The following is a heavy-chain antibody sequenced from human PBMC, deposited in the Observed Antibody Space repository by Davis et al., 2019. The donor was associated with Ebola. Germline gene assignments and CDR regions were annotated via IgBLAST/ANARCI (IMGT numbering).Heavy chain of an antibody. CDR1: GGSISSHY. J-gene: IGHJ4*02. CDR3: ARESTSYYDSSGYYYSPGVIDY. V-gene: IGHV4-59*11. Sequence: PSETLSLTCTVSGGSISSHYWSWIRQPPGKGLEWIGFIYSSGSTKYNPSLESRVTISIETSKNQFSLKLSSVTAADTAVYYCARESTSYYDSSGYYYSPGVIDYWGQGTLVTVSS. D-gene: IGHD3-22*01. CDR2: IYSSGST.